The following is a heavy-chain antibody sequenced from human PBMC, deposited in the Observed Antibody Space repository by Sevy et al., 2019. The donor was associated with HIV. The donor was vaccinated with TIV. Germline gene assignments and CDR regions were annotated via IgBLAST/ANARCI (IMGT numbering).Heavy chain of an antibody. Sequence: GGSLRLSCAASGFSFSTYWMHWVRQAPGKGLEWVANIKQDESEKYYVASVNGRFTISRDNAKNSVYLEMNSLRPEDTAIYHCETGNCGSFGYWGQGTLVSDSS. D-gene: IGHD2-21*01. CDR2: IKQDESEK. CDR3: ETGNCGSFGY. CDR1: GFSFSTYW. V-gene: IGHV3-7*01. J-gene: IGHJ4*02.